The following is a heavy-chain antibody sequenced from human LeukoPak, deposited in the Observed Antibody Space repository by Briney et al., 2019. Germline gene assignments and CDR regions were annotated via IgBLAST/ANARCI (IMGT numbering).Heavy chain of an antibody. CDR3: ARGPRGGGSPSNPSKRFDY. D-gene: IGHD2-15*01. J-gene: IGHJ4*02. V-gene: IGHV4-34*01. CDR2: INHSGST. CDR1: GGSFSGYY. Sequence: PSETLSLTCAVYGGSFSGYYWSWIRQPPGKGLEWIGEINHSGSTNYNPSLKSRVTISVDTSKNQFSLKLSSATAADTAVYYCARGPRGGGSPSNPSKRFDYWGQGTLVTVSS.